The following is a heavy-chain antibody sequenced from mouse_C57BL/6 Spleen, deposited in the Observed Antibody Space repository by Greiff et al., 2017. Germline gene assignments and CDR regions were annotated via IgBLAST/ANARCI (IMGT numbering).Heavy chain of an antibody. CDR2: IYPGSGNT. CDR1: GYTFTDYY. CDR3: ARSDYYGSSYNVDY. D-gene: IGHD1-1*01. V-gene: IGHV1-76*01. J-gene: IGHJ2*01. Sequence: QVQLQQSGAELVRPGASVKLSCKASGYTFTDYYINWVKQRPGQGLEWIARIYPGSGNTYYNEKFKGKATLTAEKSSSTAYMQLSSLTSEDSAVYFCARSDYYGSSYNVDYRGQGTTLTVSS.